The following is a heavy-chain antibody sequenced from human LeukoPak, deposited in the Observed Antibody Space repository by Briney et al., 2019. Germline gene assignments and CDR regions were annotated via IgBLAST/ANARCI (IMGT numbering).Heavy chain of an antibody. J-gene: IGHJ6*02. CDR2: IIPIFGTA. V-gene: IGHV1-69*13. Sequence: ASVKVSCKASGYTFTGYYMHWVRQAPGQGLEWMGGIIPIFGTANYAQKFQGRVTITADESTSTAYMELSSLRSEDTAVYYCARAGYCSSTSCYRYYYYYGMDVWGQGTTVTVSS. D-gene: IGHD2-2*01. CDR1: GYTFTGYY. CDR3: ARAGYCSSTSCYRYYYYYGMDV.